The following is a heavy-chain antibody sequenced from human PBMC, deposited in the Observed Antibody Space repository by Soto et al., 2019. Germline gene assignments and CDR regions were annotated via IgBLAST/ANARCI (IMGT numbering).Heavy chain of an antibody. CDR2: IHYSGTT. J-gene: IGHJ4*02. CDR3: ARYNSYAIDY. V-gene: IGHV4-59*01. D-gene: IGHD2-8*01. Sequence: ETLSLTCTVSGTSISSYYGSWIRQRPGKGLEWIANIHYSGTTNYNPSLAIRVTLSVDTSKNQFSPKMTSVTAADRAMYFCARYNSYAIDYWARGTLVIVSS. CDR1: GTSISSYY.